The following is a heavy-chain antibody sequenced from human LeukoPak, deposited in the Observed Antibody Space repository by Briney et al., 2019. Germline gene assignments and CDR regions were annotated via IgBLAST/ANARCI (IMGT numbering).Heavy chain of an antibody. D-gene: IGHD2-15*01. J-gene: IGHJ4*02. CDR3: ARVDYCSGGSCYYFDY. V-gene: IGHV3-53*01. Sequence: GGSLRLSCAASGFTVSSNYMSWVRQAPGKGLEWVSVIYSGGSTYYADSVKGRFTISRDNSKNTLYLQMSSLRAEDTAVYYCARVDYCSGGSCYYFDYWGQGTLVTVSS. CDR1: GFTVSSNY. CDR2: IYSGGST.